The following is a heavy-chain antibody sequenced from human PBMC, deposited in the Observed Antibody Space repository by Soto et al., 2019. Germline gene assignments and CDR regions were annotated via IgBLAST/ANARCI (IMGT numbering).Heavy chain of an antibody. J-gene: IGHJ4*02. CDR2: INHSGST. CDR3: ARHGKGIIY. D-gene: IGHD1-26*01. Sequence: SETLSLTCAVYGGSFSGYYWSWIRQPPGKGLEWIGEINHSGSTNYNPSLKSRVTISVDTSKNQFSLKLSSVTAADTAVYYCARHGKGIIYWGQGTLVTVSS. V-gene: IGHV4-34*01. CDR1: GGSFSGYY.